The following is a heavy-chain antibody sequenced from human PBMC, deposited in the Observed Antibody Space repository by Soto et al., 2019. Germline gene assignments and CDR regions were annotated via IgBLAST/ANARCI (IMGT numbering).Heavy chain of an antibody. CDR2: IYYSGST. J-gene: IGHJ4*02. CDR3: ARVIAAAGIFDY. Sequence: PSETLSLTCTVSGGSVSSGSYYWSWIRQPPGKGLEWIGYIYYSGSTNYNPSLKSRVTISVDTSKNQFSLKLSSVTAADTAVCYCARVIAAAGIFDYWGQGTLVTVSS. V-gene: IGHV4-61*01. CDR1: GGSVSSGSYY. D-gene: IGHD6-13*01.